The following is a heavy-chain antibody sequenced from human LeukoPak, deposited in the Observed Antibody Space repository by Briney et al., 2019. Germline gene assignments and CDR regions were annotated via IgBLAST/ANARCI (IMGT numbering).Heavy chain of an antibody. CDR3: ASCPCGGDCYYFDY. Sequence: GGSLRLSCAASGFTFSSYEMNWVRQAPGKGLEWVSSISSSSSYIYYADSVKGRFTISRDNAKNSLYLQMNSLRAEDTAVYYCASCPCGGDCYYFDYWGQGTLVTVSS. V-gene: IGHV3-21*01. CDR2: ISSSSSYI. CDR1: GFTFSSYE. D-gene: IGHD2-21*02. J-gene: IGHJ4*02.